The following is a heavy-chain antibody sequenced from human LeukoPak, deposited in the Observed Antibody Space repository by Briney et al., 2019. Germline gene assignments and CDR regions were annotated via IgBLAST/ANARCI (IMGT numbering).Heavy chain of an antibody. D-gene: IGHD3-22*01. CDR3: AKHIYAVVSIQQ. V-gene: IGHV3-30*18. Sequence: AGGSLRLSCAASGFTFSSYGMHWVRQAPGKGLEWVAVISYDGSNKYYADSVKGRFTISRDNSKNTLYLQMNSLRAEDTAVYYCAKHIYAVVSIQQWGQGTLVTVSS. CDR2: ISYDGSNK. J-gene: IGHJ1*01. CDR1: GFTFSSYG.